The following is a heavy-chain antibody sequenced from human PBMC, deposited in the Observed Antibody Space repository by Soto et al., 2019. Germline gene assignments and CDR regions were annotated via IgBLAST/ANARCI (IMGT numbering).Heavy chain of an antibody. CDR1: GGSISSGGYS. V-gene: IGHV4-30-2*01. D-gene: IGHD3-10*01. Sequence: SETLSLTCAVSGGSISSGGYSWCWIRQPPGKGLEWIGYIYHSGSTYYNPSLKSRVTISVDRSKNQFSLKLSSVTAADTAVYYCARASMVRGPRSPPNWFDPWGQGTLVTVSS. J-gene: IGHJ5*02. CDR2: IYHSGST. CDR3: ARASMVRGPRSPPNWFDP.